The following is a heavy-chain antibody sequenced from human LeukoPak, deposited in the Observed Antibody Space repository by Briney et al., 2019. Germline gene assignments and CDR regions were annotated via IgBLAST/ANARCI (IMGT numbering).Heavy chain of an antibody. CDR3: ARGTIQPGVIGS. CDR1: GFTFSLYA. CDR2: INDESSDI. J-gene: IGHJ4*02. V-gene: IGHV3-21*05. D-gene: IGHD5-24*01. Sequence: PGGSLRLSCAASGFTFSLYAVNWVRQAPGKGLEWVSYINDESSDIHYAGSVRGRFTISRDDARQTLYLQLSSLRVEDTAVYYFARGTIQPGVIGSWGQGTLVTVSS.